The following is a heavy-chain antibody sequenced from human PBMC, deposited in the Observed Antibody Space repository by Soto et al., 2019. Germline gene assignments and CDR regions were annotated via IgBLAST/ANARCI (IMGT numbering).Heavy chain of an antibody. Sequence: GGSLRLSCSASGFVFSDYGMHWVRQAPGKRLEYVSAISSNGGSTYYADSVKGRFTISRDNSKNTLYLQMSSLRAEDTALYYCVKYGGLYSKIYYYFDYWGQGTLVIVSS. V-gene: IGHV3-64D*08. CDR3: VKYGGLYSKIYYYFDY. D-gene: IGHD6-13*01. CDR2: ISSNGGST. CDR1: GFVFSDYG. J-gene: IGHJ4*02.